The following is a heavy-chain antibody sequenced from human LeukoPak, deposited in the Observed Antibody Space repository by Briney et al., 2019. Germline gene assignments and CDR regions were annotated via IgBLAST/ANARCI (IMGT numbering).Heavy chain of an antibody. J-gene: IGHJ6*03. CDR3: ARDPEAAAGTTYYYYYMDV. Sequence: GGSLRLSCAASGFTFSSYGMHWVRQAPGKGLEGVAFIRHDGSNKYYADSVKGRFTISRDNSKNTLYLRMNSLRAEDTAVYYCARDPEAAAGTTYYYYYMDVWGKGTTVTVSS. D-gene: IGHD6-13*01. CDR1: GFTFSSYG. V-gene: IGHV3-30*02. CDR2: IRHDGSNK.